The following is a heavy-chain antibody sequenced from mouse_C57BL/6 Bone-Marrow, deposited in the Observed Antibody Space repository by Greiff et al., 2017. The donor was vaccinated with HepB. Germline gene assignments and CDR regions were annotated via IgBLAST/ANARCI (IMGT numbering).Heavy chain of an antibody. J-gene: IGHJ4*01. V-gene: IGHV5-6*01. CDR2: ISSGGSYT. D-gene: IGHD2-1*01. Sequence: EVQGVESGGDLVKPGGSLKLSCAASGFTFSSYGMSWVRQTPDKRLEWVATISSGGSYTYYPDSVKGRFTISRDNAKNTLYLQMSRLKSEDTAMYYCARHGNYVYYAMDYWGRGTSVTVSS. CDR3: ARHGNYVYYAMDY. CDR1: GFTFSSYG.